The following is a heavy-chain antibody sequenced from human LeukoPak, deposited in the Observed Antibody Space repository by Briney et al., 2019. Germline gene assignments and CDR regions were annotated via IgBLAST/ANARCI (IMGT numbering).Heavy chain of an antibody. V-gene: IGHV1-8*01. D-gene: IGHD6-13*01. CDR3: ARGDSSSNSLRY. CDR1: GYTFTSYD. CDR2: MNPNSGNT. J-gene: IGHJ4*02. Sequence: ASVKVSCKASGYTFTSYDINWVRQATGQGLEWMGWMNPNSGNTGYAQKFQGRVTMTRNTSISTAYMELSSLRSEDTAVYYCARGDSSSNSLRYWGQGTLVTVPS.